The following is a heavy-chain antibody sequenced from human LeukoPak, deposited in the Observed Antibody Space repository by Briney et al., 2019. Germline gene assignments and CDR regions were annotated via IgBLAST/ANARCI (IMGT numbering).Heavy chain of an antibody. CDR3: ARTDDDYYDSSGYYWALDY. D-gene: IGHD3-22*01. CDR1: GFTFSSSA. J-gene: IGHJ4*02. V-gene: IGHV3-64*01. CDR2: ISSNGGST. Sequence: GGSLRLSCAASGFTFSSSAMHWVRQAPGKGLEYVSAISSNGGSTYYANSVKGRFTISRDNSKNTLYLQMGSLRAEDTAVYYCARTDDDYYDSSGYYWALDYWGQGTLVTVSS.